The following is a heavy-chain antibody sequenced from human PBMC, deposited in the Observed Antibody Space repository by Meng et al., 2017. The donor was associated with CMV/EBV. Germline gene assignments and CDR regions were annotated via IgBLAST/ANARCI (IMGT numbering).Heavy chain of an antibody. V-gene: IGHV3-9*01. CDR1: GFTFDDYA. Sequence: SLKISCAASGFTFDDYAMHWVRQAPGKGPEWVSGISWNSGSIGYADSVKGRFTISRDNAKNSLYLQMNSLRAEDTALYYCAKDIVDTAMVNAFDIWGQGTMVTVSS. CDR2: ISWNSGSI. D-gene: IGHD5-18*01. J-gene: IGHJ3*02. CDR3: AKDIVDTAMVNAFDI.